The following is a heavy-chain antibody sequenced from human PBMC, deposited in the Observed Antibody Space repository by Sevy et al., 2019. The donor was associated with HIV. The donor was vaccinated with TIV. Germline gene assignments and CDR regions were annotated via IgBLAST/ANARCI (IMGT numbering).Heavy chain of an antibody. CDR2: KRQDGSDK. CDR1: GFTFSSYW. V-gene: IGHV3-7*01. CDR3: ARFEDY. Sequence: GESLKISCVASGFTFSSYWMTWGRQAPGRGQGRVANKRQDGSDKFHVDSLKGRFTISRDNAKNSLYLKMNSLRAEDTAVYYFARFEDYWGQGTLVTVSS. J-gene: IGHJ4*02.